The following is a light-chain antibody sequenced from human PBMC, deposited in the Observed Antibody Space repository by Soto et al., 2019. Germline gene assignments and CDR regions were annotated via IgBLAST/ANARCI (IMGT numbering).Light chain of an antibody. CDR2: NSD. CDR1: TSNFGTKS. J-gene: IGLJ2*01. CDR3: ASWDDILHGPL. Sequence: QSVLPQPPSASGTPGQRVTISCSGATSNFGTKSVNWYQHLPGAAPRLLIYNSDQRPSGVPDRFSGSKSGTSASLAISGLQSADEGDYFCASWDDILHGPLFGGGTKLTVL. V-gene: IGLV1-44*01.